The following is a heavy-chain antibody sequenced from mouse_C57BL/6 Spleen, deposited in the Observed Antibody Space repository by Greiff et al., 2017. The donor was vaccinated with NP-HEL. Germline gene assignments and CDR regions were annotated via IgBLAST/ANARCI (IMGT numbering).Heavy chain of an antibody. J-gene: IGHJ4*01. D-gene: IGHD1-1*01. CDR1: GFTFSDYG. CDR3: ASIYSGYAMDY. Sequence: EMKLVESGGGLVKPGGSLKLSCAASGFTFSDYGMHWVRQAPEKGLEWVAYISSGSSTIYYADTVKGRFTISRDNAKNTLFLQMTSLRSEDTAMYYCASIYSGYAMDYWGQGTSVTVSS. V-gene: IGHV5-17*01. CDR2: ISSGSSTI.